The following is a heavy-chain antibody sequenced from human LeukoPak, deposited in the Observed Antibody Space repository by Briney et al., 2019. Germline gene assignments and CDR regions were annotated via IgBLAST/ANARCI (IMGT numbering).Heavy chain of an antibody. CDR3: AKRSSWYSYYYYGMDV. J-gene: IGHJ6*02. D-gene: IGHD6-13*01. V-gene: IGHV3-23*01. CDR1: GFTFSSYA. CDR2: ISGSGGST. Sequence: GGSLRLSCAASGFTFSSYAMSWVRQAPGKGLEWVSAISGSGGSTYYADSVKGRFTISRDNSKNTLYLQMNSLRAEDTAVYYCAKRSSWYSYYYYGMDVWGQGTTVIVSS.